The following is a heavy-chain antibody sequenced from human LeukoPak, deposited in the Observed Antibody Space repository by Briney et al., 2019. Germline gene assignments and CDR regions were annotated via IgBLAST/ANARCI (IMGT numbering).Heavy chain of an antibody. CDR1: GFTFSNYG. Sequence: GGSLRLSCAGSGFTFSNYGMTWVRQAPGKGLERVSAISGRGDTTRYGESVKGRFTVSRDNSKNTLYLEMTNLRAEDAAVYFCAIDPNGDYLGAFDFWGQGTLVTVSS. J-gene: IGHJ3*01. CDR2: ISGRGDTT. CDR3: AIDPNGDYLGAFDF. D-gene: IGHD4-17*01. V-gene: IGHV3-23*01.